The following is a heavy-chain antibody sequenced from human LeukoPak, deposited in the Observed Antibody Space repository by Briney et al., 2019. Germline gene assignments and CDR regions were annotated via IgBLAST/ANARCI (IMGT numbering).Heavy chain of an antibody. CDR1: GYTFTSYG. CDR2: ISAYNGNT. CDR3: AREGESYYDSDVPFDY. V-gene: IGHV1-18*01. J-gene: IGHJ4*02. Sequence: ASVKVSCKASGYTFTSYGISWVRQAPGQGLEWMGWISAYNGNTNYAQKLQGRVTMTTDISTSTAYMELRSLRSEDTAVYYCAREGESYYDSDVPFDYWGQGTLVTVSS. D-gene: IGHD3-22*01.